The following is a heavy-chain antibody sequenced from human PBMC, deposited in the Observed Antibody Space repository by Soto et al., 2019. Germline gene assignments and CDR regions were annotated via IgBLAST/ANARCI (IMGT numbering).Heavy chain of an antibody. D-gene: IGHD2-2*01. CDR1: GFTFTSYY. Sequence: GASVKVSCKASGFTFTSYYMHWVRQAPGQGLEWMGIINPSGGTTTYAQNFQDRVTMTRDTSTSTVYMELSSLRSEDTAVYYCAMRSTAGAYYYMDVWGKGTTVTVS. J-gene: IGHJ6*03. CDR3: AMRSTAGAYYYMDV. CDR2: INPSGGTT. V-gene: IGHV1-46*03.